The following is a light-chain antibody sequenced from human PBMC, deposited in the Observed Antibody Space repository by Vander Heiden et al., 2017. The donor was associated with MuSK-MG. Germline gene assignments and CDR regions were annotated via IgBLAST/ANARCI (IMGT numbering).Light chain of an antibody. J-gene: IGLJ2*01. CDR3: QVWDTVSDHLVV. V-gene: IGLV3-21*02. Sequence: SYVLTQPPSVSVAPGQTATIPCGGNNIGRKSVHWYQRKPGQAPVLVVYDDSDQPSGIPERFSGSNSGNTATLTISTVEAGDEADYYCQVWDTVSDHLVVFGGGTKLTVL. CDR1: NIGRKS. CDR2: DDS.